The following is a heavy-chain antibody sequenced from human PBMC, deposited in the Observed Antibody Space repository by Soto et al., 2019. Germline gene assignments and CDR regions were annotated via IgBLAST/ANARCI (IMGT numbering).Heavy chain of an antibody. V-gene: IGHV3-23*01. D-gene: IGHD2-21*01. CDR1: GFTFSSYS. Sequence: EVQLLESGGGLAQPGGSLRLSCAASGFTFSSYSMNWVRQAPGKGLEWVPIMSGSGGVTSYADSVKGRFTISRDNSKNSLFLQMKSRRDEDTAVYYGEKVTDCGVSRCDDGIDIWGHGTLVTVS. J-gene: IGHJ3*02. CDR3: EKVTDCGVSRCDDGIDI. CDR2: MSGSGGVT.